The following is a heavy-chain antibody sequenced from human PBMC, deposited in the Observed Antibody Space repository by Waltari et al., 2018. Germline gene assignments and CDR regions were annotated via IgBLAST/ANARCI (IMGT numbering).Heavy chain of an antibody. CDR3: AVAEGFRELLGGVDY. V-gene: IGHV3-21*01. J-gene: IGHJ4*02. CDR1: GLPFSSNR. D-gene: IGHD3-10*01. Sequence: EVQLVESGGCLVERGGSLRLSCAGSGLPFSSNRMSGVRQAPGKGLELVSSISSSSSYIYYADSVKGRFTISRDNAKNSLYLQMNSLRAEDTAVYYCAVAEGFRELLGGVDYWGQGTLVTVSS. CDR2: ISSSSSYI.